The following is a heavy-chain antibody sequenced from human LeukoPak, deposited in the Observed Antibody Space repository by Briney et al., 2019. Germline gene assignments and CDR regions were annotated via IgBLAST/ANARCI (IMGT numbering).Heavy chain of an antibody. J-gene: IGHJ6*03. CDR3: ARDATPFGSGNYYLGPPRGNYMDV. Sequence: PSETLSLTRTVSGGSISSYYWSWIRQPPGKGLEWIGYIYYSGSTNYNPSLKSRVTISVDTSKNQFSLKLTSVTAADTAVYYCARDATPFGSGNYYLGPPRGNYMDVWGKGTTVTISS. CDR2: IYYSGST. CDR1: GGSISSYY. V-gene: IGHV4-59*01. D-gene: IGHD3-10*01.